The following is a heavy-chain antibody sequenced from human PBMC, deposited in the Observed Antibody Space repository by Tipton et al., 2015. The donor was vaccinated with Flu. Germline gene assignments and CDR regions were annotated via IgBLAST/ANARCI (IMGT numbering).Heavy chain of an antibody. V-gene: IGHV4-39*07. D-gene: IGHD4-11*01. CDR2: IFYSEST. Sequence: TLSLTCTVSGGSISSSTHFWGWIRLPPGKGLEWIGSIFYSESTYYNPSLKSRVTISIDTSKNQFSLNMRSVTAADMAVYYCARRDYSNYVSDPKSWFDPWGQGTLVAVSS. CDR3: ARRDYSNYVSDPKSWFDP. J-gene: IGHJ5*02. CDR1: GGSISSSTHF.